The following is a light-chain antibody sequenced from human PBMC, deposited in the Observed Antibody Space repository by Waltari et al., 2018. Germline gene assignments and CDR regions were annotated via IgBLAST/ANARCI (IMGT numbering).Light chain of an antibody. Sequence: QSVLTQPPSVSGAPGQRVTVSCTGSSSHIGAGYRVHWYQQVQGSAPKLLIYGHTNRPSGVPYRFSASKSGPSASLAIAGLLAEDEAEYYCQAYDSGLGGVLFGGGTKLTVL. CDR3: QAYDSGLGGVL. CDR1: SSHIGAGYR. CDR2: GHT. J-gene: IGLJ2*01. V-gene: IGLV1-40*01.